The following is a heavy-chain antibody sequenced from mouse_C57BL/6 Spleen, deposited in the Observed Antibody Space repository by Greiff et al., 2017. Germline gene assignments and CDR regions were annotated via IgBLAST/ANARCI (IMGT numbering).Heavy chain of an antibody. CDR1: GYTFTSYW. CDR2: IDPSDSET. CDR3: AREPTLVRGGFAY. J-gene: IGHJ3*01. V-gene: IGHV1-52*01. Sequence: QVQLQQSGAELVRPGSSVKLSCKASGYTFTSYWMHWVKQRPIQGLEWIGNIDPSDSETHYNQKFKDKATLTVDKSSSTAYMQLSSLTSEDSAVYYCAREPTLVRGGFAYWGQGTLVTVSA.